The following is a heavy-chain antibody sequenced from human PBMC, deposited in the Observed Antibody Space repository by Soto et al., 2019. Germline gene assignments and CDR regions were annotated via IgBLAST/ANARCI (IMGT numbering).Heavy chain of an antibody. D-gene: IGHD3-16*02. V-gene: IGHV4-34*01. CDR2: INHSGST. J-gene: IGHJ4*02. CDR1: GGSFSGYY. Sequence: QVQLQQWGAGLLKPSETLSLTCAVYGGSFSGYYWSWIRQPPGKGLEWIGEINHSGSTNYNPSLKSRVTISVDTSKNQFPLTLSSVTAADTAVYYCASSPPQYDYIWGSYRFYFDYWGQGTLVTVSS. CDR3: ASSPPQYDYIWGSYRFYFDY.